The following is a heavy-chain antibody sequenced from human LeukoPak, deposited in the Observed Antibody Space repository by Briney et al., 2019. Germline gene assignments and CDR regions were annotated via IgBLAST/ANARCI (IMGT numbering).Heavy chain of an antibody. Sequence: SVKVSCKASGGTFSSYAISWVRQAPGQGLEWMGRIIPILRIANYAQKFQGRVTITADKSTSTAYMELSSLRSEDTAVYYCAGTTYYYDSSDYYDRGSHEDYWGQGTLVTVSS. CDR3: AGTTYYYDSSDYYDRGSHEDY. CDR2: IIPILRIA. D-gene: IGHD3-22*01. J-gene: IGHJ4*02. V-gene: IGHV1-69*04. CDR1: GGTFSSYA.